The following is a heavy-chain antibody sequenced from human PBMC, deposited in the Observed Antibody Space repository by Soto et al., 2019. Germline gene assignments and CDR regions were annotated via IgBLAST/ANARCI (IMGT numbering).Heavy chain of an antibody. CDR1: GFSFGNYA. V-gene: IGHV3-23*01. Sequence: EVQLLESGGGLAQPGGSLSLSCAASGFSFGNYAMTWVRQAPGKGLEWVSAISGSSANTFFADSVKGRFTISRDNSKSTLYLQMNSLRVEDTAIYYCARASSISWGVFDYWGQGALITVSS. CDR2: ISGSSANT. J-gene: IGHJ4*02. CDR3: ARASSISWGVFDY. D-gene: IGHD6-13*01.